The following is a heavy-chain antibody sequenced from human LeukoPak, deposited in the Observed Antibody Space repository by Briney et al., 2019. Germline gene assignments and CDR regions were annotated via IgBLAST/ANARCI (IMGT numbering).Heavy chain of an antibody. CDR3: ARVDGNDAFDI. CDR2: MSASGSHT. CDR1: GFIFSDFA. Sequence: PGGSLGLSCAASGFIFSDFAMSWVRQAPGKGLEWVSGMSASGSHTHSADFVKGRFTISRDNAKNSLYLQMNSLRAEDTAVYYCARVDGNDAFDIWGQGTMVTVSS. V-gene: IGHV3-23*01. J-gene: IGHJ3*02. D-gene: IGHD1-1*01.